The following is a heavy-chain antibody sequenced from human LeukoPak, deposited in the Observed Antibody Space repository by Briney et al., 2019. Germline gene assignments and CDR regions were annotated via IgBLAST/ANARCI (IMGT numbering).Heavy chain of an antibody. J-gene: IGHJ5*02. D-gene: IGHD1-26*01. CDR2: ISAYNGNT. CDR3: ARRHSGSYNNWFDP. V-gene: IGHV1-18*01. CDR1: GYTFTSYG. Sequence: ASVKVSCKASGYTFTSYGISWVRQAPGQGLEWMGWISAYNGNTSYAQKLQGRVTMTTDTSTSTAYMELRSLRSDDTAVYYCARRHSGSYNNWFDPWGQGTLVTVSS.